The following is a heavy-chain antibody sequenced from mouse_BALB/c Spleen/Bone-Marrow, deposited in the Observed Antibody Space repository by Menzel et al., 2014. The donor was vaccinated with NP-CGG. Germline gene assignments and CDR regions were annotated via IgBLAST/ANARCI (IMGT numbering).Heavy chain of an antibody. CDR1: GYTSTRYW. D-gene: IGHD1-1*01. J-gene: IGHJ4*01. V-gene: IGHV1-7*01. Sequence: QVQLQQSGAELAKPGASVKMSCKASGYTSTRYWIHWVKPGPGQGLEWIGYINPSTGYTEYNQKFKDKATLTADISSSTAYMQLSSLTSEDSAVYYCARGDYYGKGGAMDYWGQGTSVTVSS. CDR2: INPSTGYT. CDR3: ARGDYYGKGGAMDY.